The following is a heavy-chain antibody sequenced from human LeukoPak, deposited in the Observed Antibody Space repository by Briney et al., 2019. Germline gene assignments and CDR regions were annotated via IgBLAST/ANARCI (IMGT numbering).Heavy chain of an antibody. CDR2: IKPKTDGETT. Sequence: GGSLRLSCAASGFTLSSYSMNWVRQAPGKGLEWVSRIKPKTDGETTEYAAPVKDGFSISRDDSKSMMYLQMNSLKTEDTAVYYCITPLPYSAQGGQGTLVTVSS. V-gene: IGHV3-15*07. CDR1: GFTLSSYS. J-gene: IGHJ4*02. D-gene: IGHD2-21*01. CDR3: ITPLPYSAQ.